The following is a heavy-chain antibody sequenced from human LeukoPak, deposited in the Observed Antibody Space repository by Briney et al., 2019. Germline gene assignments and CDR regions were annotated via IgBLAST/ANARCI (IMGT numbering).Heavy chain of an antibody. J-gene: IGHJ5*02. V-gene: IGHV1-18*04. CDR3: ARDAWYSGYEAELVLGWFDP. CDR1: GYTFTSYG. Sequence: ASVKVSCKASGYTFTSYGISWMRQAPGQGLEWMGWISAYNGNTNYAQKLQGRVTMTTDTSTSTAYMELRSLRSDDTAVYYCARDAWYSGYEAELVLGWFDPWGQGTLVTVSS. D-gene: IGHD5-12*01. CDR2: ISAYNGNT.